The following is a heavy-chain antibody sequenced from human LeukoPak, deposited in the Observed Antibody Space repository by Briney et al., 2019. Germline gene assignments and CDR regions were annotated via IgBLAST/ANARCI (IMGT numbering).Heavy chain of an antibody. J-gene: IGHJ6*03. Sequence: GESLKISCKGSGYSFTSYWIGWVRQMPGKGLEWMGIIYPGDSDTRYSPSFQGQVTISADKSISTAYLQWSSLKASDTAMYYCARHAQGYCSGGSCYSGYYYYMDVWGKGTTVTISS. D-gene: IGHD2-15*01. CDR2: IYPGDSDT. CDR1: GYSFTSYW. V-gene: IGHV5-51*01. CDR3: ARHAQGYCSGGSCYSGYYYYMDV.